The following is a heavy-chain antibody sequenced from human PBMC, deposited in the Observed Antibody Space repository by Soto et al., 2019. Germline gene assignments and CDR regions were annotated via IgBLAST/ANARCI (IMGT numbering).Heavy chain of an antibody. J-gene: IGHJ4*02. CDR1: GFTFSSYA. CDR2: ISGSGGST. V-gene: IGHV3-23*01. D-gene: IGHD5-18*01. CDR3: AKEVSLGLPAMVYYFDY. Sequence: GSLRLSCAASGFTFSSYAMSWVRQAPGKVLEWVSAISGSGGSTYYADSVKGRFTISRDNSKNTLYLQMNSLRAKDTAVYYCAKEVSLGLPAMVYYFDYWGQGTLVTVSS.